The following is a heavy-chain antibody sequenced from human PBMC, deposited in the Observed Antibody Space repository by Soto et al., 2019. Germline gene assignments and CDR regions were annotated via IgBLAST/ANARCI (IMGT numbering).Heavy chain of an antibody. V-gene: IGHV1-3*04. CDR3: ARATSGYGT. CDR1: GITSTTYA. D-gene: IGHD5-12*01. J-gene: IGHJ4*02. Sequence: QVQLVQSGAEVKKPGASVKVSCKASGITSTTYAIHWVRQAPGQGLEWMGWINTGNGNTRYSQRFLGRVSLTTDTSATQASIELRSLTSEDTAFYSWARATSGYGTGGQGTLITVSS. CDR2: INTGNGNT.